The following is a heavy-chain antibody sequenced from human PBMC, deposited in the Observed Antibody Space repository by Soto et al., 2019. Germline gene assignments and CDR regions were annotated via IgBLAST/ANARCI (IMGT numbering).Heavy chain of an antibody. V-gene: IGHV3-30-3*01. CDR2: ISYDGSNK. CDR3: ARESSGLRGYYYYYGMDV. Sequence: GGSLRLSCAASGFTFSSYAMHWVRQAPGKGLEWVAVISYDGSNKYYADSVKGRFTISRDNSKNTLYLQMNSLRAEDTAVYYCARESSGLRGYYYYYGMDVWGQGTTVTVSS. CDR1: GFTFSSYA. J-gene: IGHJ6*02. D-gene: IGHD6-19*01.